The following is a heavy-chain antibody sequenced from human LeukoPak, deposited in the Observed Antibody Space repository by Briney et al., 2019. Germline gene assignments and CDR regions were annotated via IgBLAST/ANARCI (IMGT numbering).Heavy chain of an antibody. Sequence: PSETLSLTCTVSGGSISSYYWSWIRQPPGKGLEWIGYIHYSGSTNYNPSLKSRVTISVDTSKNQFSLKLRSVTAADTAVYYCARVEGYGYTPGYYFDYWGQGTLVTVSS. CDR1: GGSISSYY. D-gene: IGHD5-24*01. CDR2: IHYSGST. V-gene: IGHV4-59*01. CDR3: ARVEGYGYTPGYYFDY. J-gene: IGHJ4*02.